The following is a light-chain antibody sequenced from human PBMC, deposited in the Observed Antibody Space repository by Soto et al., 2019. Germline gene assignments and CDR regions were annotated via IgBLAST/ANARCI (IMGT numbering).Light chain of an antibody. CDR1: SSDVGTYKY. V-gene: IGLV2-11*01. CDR2: DVT. Sequence: QSALTQPRSVSGSPGQSVTISCTGTSSDVGTYKYVSWYQHHPGKAPKLIIYDVTQRPSGVPDRFSGSKSGNTASLTISGLQAEDEAVYFCCSYAGNYNCVFGGGTKLTVL. J-gene: IGLJ2*01. CDR3: CSYAGNYNCV.